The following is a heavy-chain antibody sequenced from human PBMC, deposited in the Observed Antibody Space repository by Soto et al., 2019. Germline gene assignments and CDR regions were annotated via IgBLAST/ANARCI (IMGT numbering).Heavy chain of an antibody. J-gene: IGHJ4*02. CDR3: ATSGGSYGGGGDY. Sequence: QVQLVQSGAEVKKPGSSVKVSCKASGGTFSSYTISWVRQAPGQGLEWMGRIIPILGIANYAQKFQGRVTXTXDXXTSTAYMELSSLRSEDTAVYYCATSGGSYGGGGDYWGQGTLVTVSS. CDR2: IIPILGIA. D-gene: IGHD1-26*01. V-gene: IGHV1-69*02. CDR1: GGTFSSYT.